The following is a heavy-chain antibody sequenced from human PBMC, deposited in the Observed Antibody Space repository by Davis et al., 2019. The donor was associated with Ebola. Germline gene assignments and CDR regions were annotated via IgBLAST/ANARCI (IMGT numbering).Heavy chain of an antibody. Sequence: GESLKISCAASGFTFSAYHMNWVRQAPGKGLEWVANIRDSEVTYYADSVKGRFTISRDNSKSTLYLQMDSLRVEDTALYYCAKEPSSGYAFDIWGHGTMVTVSS. CDR3: AKEPSSGYAFDI. CDR1: GFTFSAYH. D-gene: IGHD3-22*01. J-gene: IGHJ3*02. V-gene: IGHV3-23*01. CDR2: IRDSEVT.